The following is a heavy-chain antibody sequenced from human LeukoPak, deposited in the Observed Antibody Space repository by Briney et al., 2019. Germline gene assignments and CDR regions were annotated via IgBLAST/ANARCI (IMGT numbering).Heavy chain of an antibody. D-gene: IGHD3-22*01. V-gene: IGHV3-23*01. J-gene: IGHJ3*02. CDR1: GFTFSSSA. CDR2: ITGSGEYT. Sequence: GGSLRLSCAASGFTFSSSAMGWVRQAPGKGLEWVSSITGSGEYTYYADSVKGRFTISRDNSKNTLYLQMNSLRAEDTAVYYCAKDQMSDPYYYDSSGYFDAFGIWGQGTMVTVSS. CDR3: AKDQMSDPYYYDSSGYFDAFGI.